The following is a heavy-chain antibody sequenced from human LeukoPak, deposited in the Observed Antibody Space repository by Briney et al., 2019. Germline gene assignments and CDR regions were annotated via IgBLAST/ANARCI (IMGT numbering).Heavy chain of an antibody. CDR2: IWYDGSNK. V-gene: IGHV3-33*06. CDR1: GFTFSSYG. CDR3: AKPTFSYYYGSSGYSXFDY. Sequence: GGSLRLSCAASGFTFSSYGMHWVRQAPGKGLEWVAVIWYDGSNKYYADSVKGRFTISRHNSKNTLYLQMNSLRADDTAVYYCAKPTFSYYYGSSGYSXFDYWGQGTLVTVSS. J-gene: IGHJ4*02. D-gene: IGHD3-22*01.